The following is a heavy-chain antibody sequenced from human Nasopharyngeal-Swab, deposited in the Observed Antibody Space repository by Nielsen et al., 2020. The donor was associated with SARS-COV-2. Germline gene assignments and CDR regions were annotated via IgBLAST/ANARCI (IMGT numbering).Heavy chain of an antibody. D-gene: IGHD3-3*01. Sequence: ASVKVAWKASGYTFTSYGISWVRQAPGQGLEWMGWISAYNGNTNYAQKLLGRVTMTTDTSTSTAYMELRSLRCDDTAVYYCARASHRVGSYYDFWSGYYRDYYYYGMDVWGQGTTVTVSS. J-gene: IGHJ6*02. CDR2: ISAYNGNT. V-gene: IGHV1-18*01. CDR3: ARASHRVGSYYDFWSGYYRDYYYYGMDV. CDR1: GYTFTSYG.